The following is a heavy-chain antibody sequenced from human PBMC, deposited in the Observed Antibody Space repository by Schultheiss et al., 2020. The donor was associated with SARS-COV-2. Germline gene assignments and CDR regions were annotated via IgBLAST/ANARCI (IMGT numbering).Heavy chain of an antibody. CDR2: IWYDGSNK. J-gene: IGHJ6*02. CDR1: GFTFSNYW. Sequence: GGSLRLSCATSGFTFSNYWMSWVRQASGKGLEWVAVIWYDGSNKYYADSVKGRFTISRDNAKNTLYLQMNSLRAEDTALYYCAKDLDYNYYYGMDVWGQGTTVTVSS. CDR3: AKDLDYNYYYGMDV. V-gene: IGHV3-33*03.